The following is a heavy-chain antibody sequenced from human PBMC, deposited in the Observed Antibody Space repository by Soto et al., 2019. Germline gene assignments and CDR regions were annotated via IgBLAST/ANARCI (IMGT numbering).Heavy chain of an antibody. CDR2: IIPIFGTA. D-gene: IGHD2-15*01. CDR1: GGTFSSYA. V-gene: IGHV1-69*13. CDR3: ARRPVVVVAATSSPFDY. J-gene: IGHJ4*02. Sequence: ASVKVSCKASGGTFSSYAISWVRQAPGQGLEWMGGIIPIFGTANYAQKFQGRVTITADESTSTAYMELSSLRSEDTAVYYCARRPVVVVAATSSPFDYWGQGTLVTVSS.